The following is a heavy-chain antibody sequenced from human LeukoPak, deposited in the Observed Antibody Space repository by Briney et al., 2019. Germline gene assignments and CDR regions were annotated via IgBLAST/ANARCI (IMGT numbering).Heavy chain of an antibody. Sequence: ASVKVSCKASGYTFSGYYMYWVRQAPGQGLECMGWINPKSGGTQYAQKFQGRVSMTRDTSISTAYMELTGLTSDDTAVYYCASDGAAVMVEFDFWGQGTLVTVSS. D-gene: IGHD6-25*01. CDR3: ASDGAAVMVEFDF. J-gene: IGHJ4*02. V-gene: IGHV1-2*02. CDR2: INPKSGGT. CDR1: GYTFSGYY.